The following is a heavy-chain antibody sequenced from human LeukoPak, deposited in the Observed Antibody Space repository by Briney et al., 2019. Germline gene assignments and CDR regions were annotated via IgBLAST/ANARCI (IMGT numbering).Heavy chain of an antibody. V-gene: IGHV1-18*01. CDR2: ISAYNGNT. CDR1: GYTFTSYG. Sequence: ASVKVSCKASGYTFTSYGISWVRQAPGQGLEWMGWISAYNGNTNYAQKLQGRVTMTTDTSTSTAYMELRSLRSDDTAVYYCARDTVGATPGSAFDIWGQGTMVTVSS. J-gene: IGHJ3*02. D-gene: IGHD1-26*01. CDR3: ARDTVGATPGSAFDI.